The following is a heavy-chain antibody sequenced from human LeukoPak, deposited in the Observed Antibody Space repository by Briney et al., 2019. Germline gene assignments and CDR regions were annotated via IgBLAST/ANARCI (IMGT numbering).Heavy chain of an antibody. CDR2: MNPNSGNT. CDR3: ARGHSSGWYSVGYYYYYYMDV. V-gene: IGHV1-8*01. J-gene: IGHJ6*03. Sequence: GASVKVSCKASGYTFTSYDINWVRQATGQGLEWMGWMNPNSGNTGYAQKFQGRVTMTRNTSISTAYMELSSLRSEDTAVYYCARGHSSGWYSVGYYYYYYMDVWGKGTTVTISS. CDR1: GYTFTSYD. D-gene: IGHD6-19*01.